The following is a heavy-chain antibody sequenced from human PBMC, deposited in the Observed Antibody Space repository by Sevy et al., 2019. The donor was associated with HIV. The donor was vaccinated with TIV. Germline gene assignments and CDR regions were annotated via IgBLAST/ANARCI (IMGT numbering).Heavy chain of an antibody. CDR2: ISSSGSTI. Sequence: GGSLRLSCVASGFTFSSYEMNWVRQAPGKGLEWISYISSSGSTIYYADSVKGRFTISRDNAKNSLYLQMNSLRAEDTAVYYCAKLRRYNSSWDAFDIWGQGTIITVSS. J-gene: IGHJ3*02. D-gene: IGHD6-13*01. CDR1: GFTFSSYE. CDR3: AKLRRYNSSWDAFDI. V-gene: IGHV3-48*03.